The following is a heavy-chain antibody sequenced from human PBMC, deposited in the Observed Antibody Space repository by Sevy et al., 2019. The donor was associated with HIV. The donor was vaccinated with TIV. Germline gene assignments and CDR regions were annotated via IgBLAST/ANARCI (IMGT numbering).Heavy chain of an antibody. Sequence: GGSLRLSCEASGFPFSSHWMHWVRQGPGQGLVWVSGINSDDTSIPYADSVKGRFTISRDNVKNTLYLQMSSLRAEDTPLYYCASGSGVAFDYWGQGTLVTVSS. CDR3: ASGSGVAFDY. D-gene: IGHD3-10*01. J-gene: IGHJ4*02. V-gene: IGHV3-74*01. CDR1: GFPFSSHW. CDR2: INSDDTSI.